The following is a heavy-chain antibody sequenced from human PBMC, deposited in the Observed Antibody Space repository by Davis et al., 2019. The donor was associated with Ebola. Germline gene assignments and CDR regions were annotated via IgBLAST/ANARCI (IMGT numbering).Heavy chain of an antibody. CDR1: GASFSGYY. D-gene: IGHD2-2*01. Sequence: PSETLSLTFAVYGASFSGYYWSWIRQPPGKGLEWIGEINHSGSTNYNPSLKSRVTISVDTSKNQFSLKLSSVTAADTAVYYCAREYCSSSSCYPYWGQGTLVTVSS. J-gene: IGHJ4*02. CDR2: INHSGST. V-gene: IGHV4-34*01. CDR3: AREYCSSSSCYPY.